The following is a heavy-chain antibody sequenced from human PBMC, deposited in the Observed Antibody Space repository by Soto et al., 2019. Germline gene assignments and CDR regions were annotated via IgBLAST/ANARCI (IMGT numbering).Heavy chain of an antibody. Sequence: GGSLRLSCAASECTFINYAMIWVRQAPGKGLEWVSAISYGGGTTYYADSVKGRFTISRDNSKNTLYLQMNSLRAEDTAVYYCAKNPGYYYDSTGYHFDYWGQGTLVTVSS. CDR3: AKNPGYYYDSTGYHFDY. D-gene: IGHD3-22*01. CDR2: ISYGGGTT. CDR1: ECTFINYA. J-gene: IGHJ4*02. V-gene: IGHV3-23*01.